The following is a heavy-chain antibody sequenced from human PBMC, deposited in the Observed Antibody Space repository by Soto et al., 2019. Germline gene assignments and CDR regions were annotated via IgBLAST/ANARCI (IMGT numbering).Heavy chain of an antibody. CDR2: ISTDGRDK. V-gene: IGHV3-30*01. J-gene: IGHJ4*02. CDR1: GFTFSSYA. CDR3: APWLGAFYY. D-gene: IGHD5-18*01. Sequence: SLRLSCAASGFTFSSYAMHWVRQAPGKGLEWVAVISTDGRDKYHADSVKGRFTISRDNSKNTLYLQMNSLRAEDTAVYYCAPWLGAFYYCGQGTLVIVAS.